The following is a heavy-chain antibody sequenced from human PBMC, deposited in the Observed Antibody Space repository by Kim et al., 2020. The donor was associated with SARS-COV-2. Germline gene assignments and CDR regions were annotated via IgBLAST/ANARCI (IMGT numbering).Heavy chain of an antibody. CDR3: AEETGDH. Sequence: GGSLRLSFAASGLTFGDYAMHWVRQAPGKGLEWVSGISWNSDYIDYADSVKGRFTISRDNAKNSLYLQMNSLRPEDTALYFCAEETGDHWGQGTLFTVSS. CDR2: ISWNSDYI. V-gene: IGHV3-9*01. CDR1: GLTFGDYA. J-gene: IGHJ4*02.